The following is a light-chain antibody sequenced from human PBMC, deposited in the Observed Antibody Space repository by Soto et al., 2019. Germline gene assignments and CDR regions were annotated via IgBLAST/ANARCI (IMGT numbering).Light chain of an antibody. CDR3: AAWDASLNGSVV. J-gene: IGLJ2*01. CDR1: ISNIGSNT. V-gene: IGLV1-44*01. Sequence: QSVLTQPPSASGTPGQRVTISCSGSISNIGSNTVNWYQQLPGTAPKLLIYSNNQQPSGVPDRFSGSKSGTSASLAISGLQSEDEADYYCAAWDASLNGSVVFGGGTKVTVL. CDR2: SNN.